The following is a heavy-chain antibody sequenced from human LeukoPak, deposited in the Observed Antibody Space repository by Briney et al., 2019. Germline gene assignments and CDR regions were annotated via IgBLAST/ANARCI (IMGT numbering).Heavy chain of an antibody. CDR3: AKDIELDYYGSGSYLDY. V-gene: IGHV3-9*01. CDR2: ISGNSGSI. CDR1: GFTFDNYA. J-gene: IGHJ4*02. Sequence: QPGGSLRLSCAASGFTFDNYAMRWVRQAPGKGLEWVSGISGNSGSIGYADSVKGRFTISRDNAKNSLYLQMNSLRAEDTALYYCAKDIELDYYGSGSYLDYWGQGTLVTVSS. D-gene: IGHD3-10*01.